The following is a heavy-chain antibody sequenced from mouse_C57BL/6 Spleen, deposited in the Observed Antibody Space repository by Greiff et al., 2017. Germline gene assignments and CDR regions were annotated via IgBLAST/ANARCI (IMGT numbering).Heavy chain of an antibody. Sequence: QVQLQQPGAELVKPGASVKLSCKASGYTFTSYWMHWVKQRPGQGLEWIGMIHPNSGSTNYNEKFKSEATLAVEKSSSTAYMQLSSLTSEDSAVYYCARDDGNFYYFDYWGQGTTLTVSS. CDR2: IHPNSGST. CDR1: GYTFTSYW. D-gene: IGHD2-3*01. CDR3: ARDDGNFYYFDY. J-gene: IGHJ2*01. V-gene: IGHV1-64*01.